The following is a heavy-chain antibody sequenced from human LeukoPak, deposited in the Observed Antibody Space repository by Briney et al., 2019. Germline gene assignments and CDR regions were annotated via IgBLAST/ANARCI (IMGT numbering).Heavy chain of an antibody. CDR2: IYYSGST. CDR1: GGSISSSSYY. Sequence: SSETLSLTCTVSGGSISSSSYYWGWIRQPPGKGLEWIGSIYYSGSTYYNPSLKSRVTISVDTSKNQFSLKLSSVTAADTAVYYCARVPSQYCSGGSCADYWGQGTLVTVSS. V-gene: IGHV4-39*07. J-gene: IGHJ4*02. CDR3: ARVPSQYCSGGSCADY. D-gene: IGHD2-15*01.